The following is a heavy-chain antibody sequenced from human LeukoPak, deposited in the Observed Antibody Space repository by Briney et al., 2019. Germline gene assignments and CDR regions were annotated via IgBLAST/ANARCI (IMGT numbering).Heavy chain of an antibody. CDR1: GGSISSGSYY. CDR3: ARYPERFDY. V-gene: IGHV4-61*10. CDR2: IYYSGST. J-gene: IGHJ4*02. D-gene: IGHD1-1*01. Sequence: PSQTLSLTCTVSGGSISSGSYYWSWIRQPAGKGLEWIGYIYYSGSTNYNPSLKSRVTISVDTSKNQFSLKLSSVTAADTAVYYCARYPERFDYWGQGTLVTVSS.